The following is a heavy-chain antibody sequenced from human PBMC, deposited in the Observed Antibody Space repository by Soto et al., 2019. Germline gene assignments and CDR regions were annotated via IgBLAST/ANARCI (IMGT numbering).Heavy chain of an antibody. V-gene: IGHV3-30-3*01. J-gene: IGHJ4*02. Sequence: PGGSLRLSCAASGFTFSSFAMHWVRQAPGRGLDWVAVISYDGTKKYYADSVKGRFTISRDNSKNTLYLQMNSLRAEDTAIYYCARDFYSGSYYGQVDYWGQGIRVTVSS. CDR1: GFTFSSFA. CDR2: ISYDGTKK. D-gene: IGHD1-26*01. CDR3: ARDFYSGSYYGQVDY.